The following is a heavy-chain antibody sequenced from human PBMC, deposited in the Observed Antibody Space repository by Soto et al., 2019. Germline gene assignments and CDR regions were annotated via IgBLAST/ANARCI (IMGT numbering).Heavy chain of an antibody. D-gene: IGHD1-7*01. V-gene: IGHV3-21*01. CDR3: AREGYNWNYKGDY. CDR2: ISSSSSYI. Sequence: EVQLVESGGGLAKPGGSLRLSCAASGFTFSSYSMNWVRQAPGKGLEWVSSISSSSSYIYYAASVKARFTISRANAKNSLYPQMHSLRAEDTAVYYCAREGYNWNYKGDYWGQGTLATVSS. J-gene: IGHJ4*02. CDR1: GFTFSSYS.